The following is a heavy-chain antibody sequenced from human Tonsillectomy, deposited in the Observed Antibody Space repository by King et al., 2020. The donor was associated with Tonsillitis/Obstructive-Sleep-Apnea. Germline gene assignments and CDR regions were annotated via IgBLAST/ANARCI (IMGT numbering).Heavy chain of an antibody. CDR1: GFTFDVYG. J-gene: IGHJ4*02. CDR2: INWNGGST. V-gene: IGHV3-20*04. Sequence: VQLVQSGGGVVRPGGSLRLSCAASGFTFDVYGMSWVRQAPGKGLEWVSGINWNGGSTGYAYSVKGRFTISRDNAKNSLYLQLNSLRAEDTALYYCARGFGTNYYDSSGYADYFDYWGQGTLVTVSS. CDR3: ARGFGTNYYDSSGYADYFDY. D-gene: IGHD3-22*01.